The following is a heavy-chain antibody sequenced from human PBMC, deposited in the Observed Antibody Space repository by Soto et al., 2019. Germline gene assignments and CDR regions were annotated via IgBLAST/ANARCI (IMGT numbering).Heavy chain of an antibody. D-gene: IGHD5-12*01. CDR1: GFTFSSYA. CDR3: AKESGRYSGYEKHDAFDI. Sequence: GGSLRLSCAASGFTFSSYAMSWVRQAPGKGLEWVSAISGSGGSTYYADSVKGRFTISRDNSKNTLYLQMNSLRAEDTAVYYCAKESGRYSGYEKHDAFDIWGQGTMVTVSS. V-gene: IGHV3-23*01. CDR2: ISGSGGST. J-gene: IGHJ3*02.